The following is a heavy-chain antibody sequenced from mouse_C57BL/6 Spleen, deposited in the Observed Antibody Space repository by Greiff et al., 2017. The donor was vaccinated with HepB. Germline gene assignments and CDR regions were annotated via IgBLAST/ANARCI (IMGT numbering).Heavy chain of an antibody. CDR3: ASNYRWAMDY. D-gene: IGHD2-1*01. CDR2: LYPGDGDT. V-gene: IGHV1-82*01. J-gene: IGHJ4*01. Sequence: VQLQQSGPELVKPGASVKISCKASGYAFSSSWMNWVKQRPGKGLEWIGRLYPGDGDTNYNGKLKGKATLIADKSSCTAYMQLSSLTSEDSAVYFCASNYRWAMDYWGQGTSVTVSS. CDR1: GYAFSSSW.